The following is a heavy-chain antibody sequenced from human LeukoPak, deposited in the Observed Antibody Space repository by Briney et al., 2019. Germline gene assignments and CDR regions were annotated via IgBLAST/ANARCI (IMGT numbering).Heavy chain of an antibody. D-gene: IGHD3-9*01. CDR2: INHSGST. CDR3: ARGARVLRYFDWLLHDNWFDP. Sequence: SETLSLTCAVYGGSFSGYYCSWIRQPPGKGLEWIGEINHSGSTNYNPSLKSRVTISVDTSKNQFSLKLSSVTAADTAVYYCARGARVLRYFDWLLHDNWFDPWGQGTLVTVSS. J-gene: IGHJ5*02. CDR1: GGSFSGYY. V-gene: IGHV4-34*01.